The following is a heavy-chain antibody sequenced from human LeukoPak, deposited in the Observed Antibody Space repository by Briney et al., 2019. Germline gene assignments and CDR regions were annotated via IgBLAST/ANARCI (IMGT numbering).Heavy chain of an antibody. CDR1: GFTFSKYP. CDR2: ISATGLST. D-gene: IGHD3-10*01. CDR3: ATLPPLHNATYGTVDH. V-gene: IGHV3-23*01. J-gene: IGHJ4*02. Sequence: GRSLRLSCTASGFTFSKYPMNWVRQAPGKGLEWVSTISATGLSTYYADSVKGRFTISRDNSQNTMYLQMNSLRAEDTAIYYCATLPPLHNATYGTVDHWGQGTLVFVSS.